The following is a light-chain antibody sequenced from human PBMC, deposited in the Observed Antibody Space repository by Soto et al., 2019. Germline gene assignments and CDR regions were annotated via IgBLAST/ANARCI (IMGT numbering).Light chain of an antibody. CDR3: SSYTDSSTVV. Sequence: QSALTQPASVSGSPGQSITISCTGTSSDVGGYKYVSWYQQHPGKAPKLMIYDVSNRPSGVSNRFSGSKSGNTAALTISGLQAEDEAEYYCSSYTDSSTVVFGGGTKLTVL. CDR2: DVS. J-gene: IGLJ2*01. CDR1: SSDVGGYKY. V-gene: IGLV2-14*03.